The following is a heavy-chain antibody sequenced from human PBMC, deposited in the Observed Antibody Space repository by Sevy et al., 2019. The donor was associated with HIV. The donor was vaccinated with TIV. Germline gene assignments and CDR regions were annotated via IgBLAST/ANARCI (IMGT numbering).Heavy chain of an antibody. Sequence: ASVKVSCKASGSSFANYYLHWVRQAPGQGLDWMGIINPSGATTTYAQKFQGRVTMTRDTSTNTLYMELSSLRSEDTAVYYCARGRNYNFWSGSYFTYYYAMDAWGQGTTVTVSS. CDR2: INPSGATT. V-gene: IGHV1-46*03. CDR1: GSSFANYY. D-gene: IGHD3-3*01. J-gene: IGHJ6*02. CDR3: ARGRNYNFWSGSYFTYYYAMDA.